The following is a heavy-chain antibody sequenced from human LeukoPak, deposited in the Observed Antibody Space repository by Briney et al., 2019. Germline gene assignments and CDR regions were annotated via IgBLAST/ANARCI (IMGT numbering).Heavy chain of an antibody. CDR1: GFTFSSYG. D-gene: IGHD3-22*01. CDR3: ARGWGAYYYDSSGYYLVY. Sequence: PGGSLRLSCAASGFTFSSYGMHWVRQAPGKGLEWVAVIWYDGSNKYYADSVKGRFTISRDNSKNTLYLQMNSLRAEDTAVYYCARGWGAYYYDSSGYYLVYWGQGTLVTVSS. CDR2: IWYDGSNK. V-gene: IGHV3-33*01. J-gene: IGHJ4*02.